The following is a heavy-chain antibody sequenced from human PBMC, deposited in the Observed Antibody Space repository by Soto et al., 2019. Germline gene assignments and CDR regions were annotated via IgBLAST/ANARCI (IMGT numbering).Heavy chain of an antibody. J-gene: IGHJ4*02. CDR1: GGSISSYY. D-gene: IGHD3-3*01. V-gene: IGHV4-59*01. CDR2: IYYSGST. CDR3: ARESGVVDY. Sequence: QVQLQESGPGLVKPSETLSLTCTVSGGSISSYYWSWIRQPPGKGLEWIGYIYYSGSTNYNPSLKSRVTISVDTSKNQFSLKLSSVTAADTAVYYCARESGVVDYWGQGTLVTVSS.